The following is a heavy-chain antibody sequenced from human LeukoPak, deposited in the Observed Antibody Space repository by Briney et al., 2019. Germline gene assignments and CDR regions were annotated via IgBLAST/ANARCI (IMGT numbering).Heavy chain of an antibody. V-gene: IGHV3-23*01. CDR2: ITGSGATT. CDR1: QFTFSSSG. D-gene: IGHD4-23*01. CDR3: AKVAWLGTVASYYFDS. J-gene: IGHJ4*02. Sequence: PGGSLRLSCAASQFTFSSSGMAWVRQSPEKGLEWVSAITGSGATTYYADSVKGRFTISRDNSKNMVYLQMNSLRADDTAVYNCAKVAWLGTVASYYFDSWGQGTQVTVSS.